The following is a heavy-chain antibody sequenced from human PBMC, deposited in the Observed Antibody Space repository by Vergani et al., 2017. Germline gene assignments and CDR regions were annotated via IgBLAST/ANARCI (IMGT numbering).Heavy chain of an antibody. D-gene: IGHD3-3*01. Sequence: EVQLLESGGGLVQPGGSLRLSCAASGFTFSSYAMSWVRQAPGKGLEWVSSISSSSSYIYYADSVKGRFTISRDNAKNSLYLQMNSLRAEDTAVYYCARSDFWSGYTPKYYYYYYMDVWGKGTTVTVSS. CDR1: GFTFSSYA. J-gene: IGHJ6*03. CDR2: ISSSSSYI. CDR3: ARSDFWSGYTPKYYYYYYMDV. V-gene: IGHV3-21*01.